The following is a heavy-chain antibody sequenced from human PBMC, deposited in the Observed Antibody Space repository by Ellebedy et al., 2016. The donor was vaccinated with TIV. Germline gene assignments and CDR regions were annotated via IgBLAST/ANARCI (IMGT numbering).Heavy chain of an antibody. CDR1: GYTFTDYF. Sequence: ASVKVSXXASGYTFTDYFIHWVRRAPGQGLEWMGYINPKSGDTKYAQRFQGRVAMTRDTSISTAYMELSRLRSDDTAVYYCARDSGYLYHWFDPWGQGTLVTVSS. D-gene: IGHD5-12*01. CDR3: ARDSGYLYHWFDP. V-gene: IGHV1-2*02. CDR2: INPKSGDT. J-gene: IGHJ5*02.